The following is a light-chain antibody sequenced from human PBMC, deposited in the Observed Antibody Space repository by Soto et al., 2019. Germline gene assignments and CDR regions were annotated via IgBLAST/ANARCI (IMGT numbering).Light chain of an antibody. Sequence: QSALTQPASVSGSPGQSITISCTGTSSDVGGYNYVSWYQQPPGKAPKLIIYAVSNRPSGVSNRFSGSKSGNTASLTITGLQADDEGDYYCSPFTTSSPYLFGPGTKVTVL. J-gene: IGLJ1*01. CDR3: SPFTTSSPYL. CDR2: AVS. CDR1: SSDVGGYNY. V-gene: IGLV2-14*01.